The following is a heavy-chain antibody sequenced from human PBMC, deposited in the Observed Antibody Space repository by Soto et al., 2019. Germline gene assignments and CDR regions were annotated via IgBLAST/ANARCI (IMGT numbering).Heavy chain of an antibody. D-gene: IGHD2-15*01. CDR1: GFTFSSYI. CDR2: ISSSSSTI. V-gene: IGHV3-48*02. J-gene: IGHJ6*02. CDR3: ARDVVVVATRGMDV. Sequence: EVQLVESGGGLVQPGGSLRLSCAASGFTFSSYIMNWVRQAPGKGLEWVSYISSSSSTIYYADSVKGRFTISRDNAKNSLYLQMNSLRDEDTAVYYCARDVVVVATRGMDVWGQGTTVTVSS.